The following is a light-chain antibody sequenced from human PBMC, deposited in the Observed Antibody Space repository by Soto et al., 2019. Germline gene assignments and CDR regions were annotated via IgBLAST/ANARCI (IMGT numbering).Light chain of an antibody. J-gene: IGKJ1*01. CDR1: QSVSSS. V-gene: IGKV3-15*01. CDR3: QQYSNWPPGT. CDR2: GAS. Sequence: TKSPPPPSLSKEDRVTLSCRSSQSVSSSLAWYQQKPGQAPRLLISGASTRATGIPARFSGSGSGTEFTLTISSLQSEDFAVYYCQQYSNWPPGTFGQGTNVDI.